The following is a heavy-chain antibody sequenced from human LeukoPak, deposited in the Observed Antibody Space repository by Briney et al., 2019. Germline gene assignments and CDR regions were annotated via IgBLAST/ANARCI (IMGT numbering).Heavy chain of an antibody. D-gene: IGHD2-15*01. J-gene: IGHJ4*02. Sequence: PGRSLRLSCAASGFTFDDYAMHWVRQAPGKGLEWVSGISWNSGSIGHADSVKGRFTISRDNAKNSLYLQMNSLRAEDTALYYCAKGDGGLSDYWGQGTLVTVSS. CDR3: AKGDGGLSDY. V-gene: IGHV3-9*01. CDR2: ISWNSGSI. CDR1: GFTFDDYA.